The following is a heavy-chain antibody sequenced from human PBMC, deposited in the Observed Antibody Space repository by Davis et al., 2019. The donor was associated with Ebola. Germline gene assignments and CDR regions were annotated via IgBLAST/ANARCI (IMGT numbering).Heavy chain of an antibody. CDR2: INPNSGGT. V-gene: IGHV1-2*04. D-gene: IGHD3-22*01. J-gene: IGHJ4*02. Sequence: ASVKVSCKASGYTFTSYDINWVRQATGQGLEWMGWINPNSGGTNYAQKFQGWVTMTRDTSISTAYMELSRLRSDDTAVYYCARDSYYDSSGSFDYWGQGTLVTVSS. CDR3: ARDSYYDSSGSFDY. CDR1: GYTFTSYD.